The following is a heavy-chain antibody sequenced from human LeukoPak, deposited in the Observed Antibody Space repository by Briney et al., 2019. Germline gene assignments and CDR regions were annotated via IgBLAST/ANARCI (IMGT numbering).Heavy chain of an antibody. V-gene: IGHV1-58*01. CDR2: IVVDSDNT. CDR3: AAPYTSSWFDL. Sequence: GVSVKVSCKASGFTLTSRSAVQWVRQARGQRLEWIGWIVVDSDNTNYAENFQERVTITRDMSASTSYMESSSLRSEDTAVYFCAAPYTSSWFDLWGQGTLVTVSS. D-gene: IGHD6-13*01. CDR1: GFTLTSRSA. J-gene: IGHJ5*02.